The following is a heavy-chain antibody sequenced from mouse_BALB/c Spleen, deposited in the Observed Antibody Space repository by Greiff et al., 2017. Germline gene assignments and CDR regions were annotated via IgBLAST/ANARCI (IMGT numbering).Heavy chain of an antibody. CDR3: ARGNFADYAMDY. V-gene: IGHV3-8*02. J-gene: IGHJ4*01. Sequence: EVKVVESGPSLVKPSQTLSLTCSVTGDSITSGYWNWIRKFPGNKLEYMGYISYSGSTYYNPSLKSRISITRDTSKNQYYLQLNSVTTEDTATYYCARGNFADYAMDYWGQGTSVTVSS. CDR1: GDSITSGY. CDR2: ISYSGST.